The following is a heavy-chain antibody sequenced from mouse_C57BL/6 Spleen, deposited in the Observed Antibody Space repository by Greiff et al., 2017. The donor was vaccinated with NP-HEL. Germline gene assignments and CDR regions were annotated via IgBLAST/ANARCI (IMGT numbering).Heavy chain of an antibody. D-gene: IGHD2-3*01. CDR1: GFNIKDYY. CDR3: TTDYDGYSLFDY. CDR2: IDPEDGGT. J-gene: IGHJ2*01. Sequence: EVQLQQSGAELVRPGASVKLSCTASGFNIKDYYMHWVKQRPEQGLEWIGRIDPEDGGTEYAPKFQGKATMTADTSSNTAYLQLSSLTSEDTAVYYCTTDYDGYSLFDYWGQGTTLTVSS. V-gene: IGHV14-1*01.